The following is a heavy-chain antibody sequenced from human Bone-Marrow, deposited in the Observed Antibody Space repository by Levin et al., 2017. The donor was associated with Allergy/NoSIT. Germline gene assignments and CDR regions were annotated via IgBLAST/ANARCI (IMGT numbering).Heavy chain of an antibody. CDR3: ARDNFGSGSYVVRSDY. Sequence: LSLTCAASGFPVSANYMNWVRQAPGKGLEWVSIIYTGGSTHYADSVKGRFTISRDNSKNTVYLQMNSLRPEDTAIYYCARDNFGSGSYVVRSDYWGQGTLVTVSS. J-gene: IGHJ4*02. V-gene: IGHV3-66*02. D-gene: IGHD3-10*01. CDR2: IYTGGST. CDR1: GFPVSANY.